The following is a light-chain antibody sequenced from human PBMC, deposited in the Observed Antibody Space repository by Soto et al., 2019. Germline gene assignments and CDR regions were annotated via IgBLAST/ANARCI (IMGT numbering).Light chain of an antibody. V-gene: IGLV2-14*01. CDR3: SSYTSSSTLV. Sequence: QSVLTQPASVSGSPGQSITISCPGTSSDVGGYNYVSWYQQHPGKAPKLMIYDVSKRPSGVSNRFSGSKSGNTASLTISGLQAEDEAEYYCSSYTSSSTLVFGGGTKLTVL. CDR1: SSDVGGYNY. J-gene: IGLJ2*01. CDR2: DVS.